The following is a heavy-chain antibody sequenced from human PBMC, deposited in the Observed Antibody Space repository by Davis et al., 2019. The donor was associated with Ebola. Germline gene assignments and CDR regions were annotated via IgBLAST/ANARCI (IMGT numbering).Heavy chain of an antibody. CDR1: GFTFSSYA. J-gene: IGHJ4*02. V-gene: IGHV3-23*01. CDR3: ARDLERYCSSTSCYTFDY. CDR2: ISGSGGRT. Sequence: GGSLRLSCAASGFTFSSYAMSWVRQAPGKGLEWVSAISGSGGRTYYADSVKGRFTISRDNSKNTLYLQMNSLRAEDTAVYYCARDLERYCSSTSCYTFDYWGQGTLVTVSS. D-gene: IGHD2-2*02.